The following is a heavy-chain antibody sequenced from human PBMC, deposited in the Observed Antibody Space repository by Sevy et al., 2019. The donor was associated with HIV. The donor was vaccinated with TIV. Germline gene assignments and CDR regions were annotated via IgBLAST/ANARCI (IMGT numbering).Heavy chain of an antibody. Sequence: GGSLRLSCAASGFTFSSYGMHWVRQAPGKGLEWVAVIWYDGSNKYYADSVKGRFTISRDNSKNTLYLQMNSLRAEDRAGYYWARDWGGEGRGYYGMNVWGQGTTVTVSS. CDR2: IWYDGSNK. CDR3: ARDWGGEGRGYYGMNV. D-gene: IGHD7-27*01. CDR1: GFTFSSYG. V-gene: IGHV3-33*01. J-gene: IGHJ6*02.